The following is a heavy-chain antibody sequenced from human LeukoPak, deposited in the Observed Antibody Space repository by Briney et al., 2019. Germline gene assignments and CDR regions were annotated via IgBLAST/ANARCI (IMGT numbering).Heavy chain of an antibody. CDR1: GFTLNNYG. CDR3: AREVVVVVAAKRTVKHIDY. CDR2: ISSSSSYI. J-gene: IGHJ4*02. Sequence: GGSLRLSCAASGFTLNNYGMNWVRQAPGKGLEWVSSISSSSSYIYYADSVKGRFTISRDNAKNSLYLQMNSLRAEDTAVYYCAREVVVVVAAKRTVKHIDYWGQGTLVTVSS. D-gene: IGHD2-15*01. V-gene: IGHV3-21*01.